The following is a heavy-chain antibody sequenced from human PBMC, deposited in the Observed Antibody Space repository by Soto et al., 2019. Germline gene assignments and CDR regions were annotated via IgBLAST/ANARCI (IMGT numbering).Heavy chain of an antibody. CDR1: GGSISSYY. CDR3: ARGYYYGSMEV. J-gene: IGHJ6*03. V-gene: IGHV4-59*01. CDR2: IYYSGST. Sequence: QVQLQDSGPGLVKPSETLSLTCTVSGGSISSYYWSWIRQPPGKGLEWIGYIYYSGSTNYNPSLNSRVTRSVDTSNNQVSLKLSSVTAAATAVYYCARGYYYGSMEVWGNGTTVTVSS. D-gene: IGHD3-10*01.